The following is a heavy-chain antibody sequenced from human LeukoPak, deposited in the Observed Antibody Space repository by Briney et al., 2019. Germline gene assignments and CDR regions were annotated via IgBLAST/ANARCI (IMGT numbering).Heavy chain of an antibody. CDR1: GFTFDDYG. V-gene: IGHV3-20*01. Sequence: PGGSLRLSCAASGFTFDDYGMSWVRQAPGKGLEWVSGINWNGGSTGYADSVKGRFTISRDNAKNSLYLQMNSLRAEDTALYHCARDLVSDYYGSGSYSPTWFDPWGQGTLVTVSS. CDR3: ARDLVSDYYGSGSYSPTWFDP. D-gene: IGHD3-10*01. CDR2: INWNGGST. J-gene: IGHJ5*02.